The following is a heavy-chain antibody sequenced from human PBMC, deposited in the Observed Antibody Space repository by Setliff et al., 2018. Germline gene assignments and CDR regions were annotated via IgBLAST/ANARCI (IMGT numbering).Heavy chain of an antibody. V-gene: IGHV3-11*04. J-gene: IGHJ6*03. D-gene: IGHD4-17*01. CDR2: ISAGGSRL. CDR1: GFTFSDYY. CDR3: ARYRGMATLTSQYYYYIDV. Sequence: LSLSCAASGFTFSDYYMNWIRQAPGKGLEWVSYISAGGSRLDYADSVKGRFTISRDNAKNSLYLHMNSLRAEDTAVYYCARYRGMATLTSQYYYYIDVWGKGTTVTVSS.